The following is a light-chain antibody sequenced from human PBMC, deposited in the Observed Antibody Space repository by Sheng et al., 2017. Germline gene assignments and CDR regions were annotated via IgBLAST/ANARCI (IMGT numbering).Light chain of an antibody. CDR3: HVWDSTRSHPV. J-gene: IGLJ3*02. CDR1: NIGSKS. V-gene: IGLV3-21*03. Sequence: SYVLTQEPSVSVAPGKPAKITCGGRNIGSKSVHWYQQKPGQAPLLVVYNDIARPSGIPQRFSGSNSGNTATLTINRVEAGDEADYFCHVWDSTRSHPVFGGGTKLIVL. CDR2: NDI.